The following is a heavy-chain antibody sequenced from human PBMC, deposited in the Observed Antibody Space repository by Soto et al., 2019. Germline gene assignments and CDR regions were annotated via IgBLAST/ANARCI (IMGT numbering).Heavy chain of an antibody. D-gene: IGHD2-2*02. Sequence: QVQLVQSEAEVRKPGSSVKVSCKASGGTFSNYAISWVRQAPGQGLEWMGGIIPIFATPYYAQKFLGRVTFTADKSTSTAYMELSSLTSEDTAVYYCARRAVAPAPIGYFHYHMDVWGQGTTVTVSS. CDR1: GGTFSNYA. CDR2: IIPIFATP. V-gene: IGHV1-69*06. CDR3: ARRAVAPAPIGYFHYHMDV. J-gene: IGHJ6*02.